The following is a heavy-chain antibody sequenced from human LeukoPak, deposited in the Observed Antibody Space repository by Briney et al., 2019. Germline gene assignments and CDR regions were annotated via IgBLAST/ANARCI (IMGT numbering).Heavy chain of an antibody. Sequence: PGGSLRLSCAASGFTFSNFWMTWVRQTPGKGLEWVANIKPDASEKYYVDSVKGRFTISRDNAQNSFYLQMNSLRAEDTAVYYCARRSYDSSGYYMDWGQGTLVTVSS. CDR2: IKPDASEK. J-gene: IGHJ4*02. D-gene: IGHD3-22*01. CDR3: ARRSYDSSGYYMD. V-gene: IGHV3-7*01. CDR1: GFTFSNFW.